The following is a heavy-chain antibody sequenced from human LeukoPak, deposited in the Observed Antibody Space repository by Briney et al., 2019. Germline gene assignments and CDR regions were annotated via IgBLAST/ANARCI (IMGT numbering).Heavy chain of an antibody. J-gene: IGHJ6*02. CDR3: AREDSGQNSGTYGMDV. D-gene: IGHD1-26*01. Sequence: GGSLRLSCAASGFTFSRFWMHWVRQAPGKGLVWVSRIEGDGSRSSYADSVKGRFTISRDNAKNTLYLQMNSLRAEDTAVYYCAREDSGQNSGTYGMDVWGQGTTVTVSS. V-gene: IGHV3-74*01. CDR1: GFTFSRFW. CDR2: IEGDGSRS.